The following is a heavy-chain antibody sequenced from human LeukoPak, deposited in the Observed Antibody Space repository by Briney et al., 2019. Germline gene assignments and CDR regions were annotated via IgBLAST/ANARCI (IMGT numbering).Heavy chain of an antibody. Sequence: GGSLRLSCAASGFTFSSYAMSWVRQAPGKGLEWVSAISGSGGSTYYADSVKGRFTISRDNSKNTLYLQMNSLRAEATAVYYCAKDVYRGSGYYFYFDYWGQGTLVTVSS. D-gene: IGHD3-22*01. CDR1: GFTFSSYA. CDR2: ISGSGGST. CDR3: AKDVYRGSGYYFYFDY. V-gene: IGHV3-23*01. J-gene: IGHJ4*02.